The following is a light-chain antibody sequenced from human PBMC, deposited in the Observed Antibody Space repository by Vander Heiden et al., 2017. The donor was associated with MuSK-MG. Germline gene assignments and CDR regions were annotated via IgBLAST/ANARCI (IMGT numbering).Light chain of an antibody. CDR1: SSNIGAGYD. CDR3: QSYDSSLSGSRV. J-gene: IGLJ3*02. CDR2: GNS. V-gene: IGLV1-40*01. Sequence: SVLPQPPSASGDPGQSATISCTGSSSNIGAGYDVHWYQQLPGTAPKLLIYGNSNRPSGVPDRFSGSKSGTSASLAITGLQAEDEADYYCQSYDSSLSGSRVFGGGTKLTVL.